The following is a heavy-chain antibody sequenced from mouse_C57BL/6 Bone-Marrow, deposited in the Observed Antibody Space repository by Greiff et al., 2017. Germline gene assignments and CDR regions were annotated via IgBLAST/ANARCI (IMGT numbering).Heavy chain of an antibody. V-gene: IGHV1-50*01. Sequence: VKLQQPGAELVKPGASVKLSCKASGYTFTSYWMQWVKQRPGQGLEWIGEIDPSDSYTNYHQKFKGKATLTVDTASSTAYMQLSSLTSEDSAVYYCARDYDEEYYFAYWGQGTTLTVSS. CDR1: GYTFTSYW. D-gene: IGHD2-4*01. CDR2: IDPSDSYT. CDR3: ARDYDEEYYFAY. J-gene: IGHJ2*01.